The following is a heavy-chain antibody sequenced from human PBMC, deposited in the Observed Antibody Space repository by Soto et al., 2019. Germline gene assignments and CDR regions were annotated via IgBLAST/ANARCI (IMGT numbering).Heavy chain of an antibody. D-gene: IGHD6-6*01. CDR1: GSTFNYYW. Sequence: PGGSLRLSCVGSGSTFNYYWMSWVRQAPGKGLEWVANIKQDGNEKFYVESVRGRFTVSRDSAKNSLYLQMDSLRAEDTAVYYCARVASIAAFYWGQGTLVTVSS. CDR2: IKQDGNEK. J-gene: IGHJ4*02. V-gene: IGHV3-7*05. CDR3: ARVASIAAFY.